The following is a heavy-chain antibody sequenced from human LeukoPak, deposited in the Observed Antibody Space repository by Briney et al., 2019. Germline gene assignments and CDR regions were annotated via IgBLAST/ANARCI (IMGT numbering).Heavy chain of an antibody. CDR1: GGSISSGDYY. J-gene: IGHJ4*02. V-gene: IGHV4-30-4*08. D-gene: IGHD3-3*01. Sequence: SETLSLTCTVSGGSISSGDYYWSWIRQPPGKGLEWIGYIYYSGSTYYNPSLKSRVTISVDTSKNQFSLKLSSVTAADTAVYYCARATVSFWRIPDYWGQGTLVTVSS. CDR2: IYYSGST. CDR3: ARATVSFWRIPDY.